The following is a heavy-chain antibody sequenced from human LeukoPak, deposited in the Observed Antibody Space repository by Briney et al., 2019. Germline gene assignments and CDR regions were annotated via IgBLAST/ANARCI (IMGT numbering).Heavy chain of an antibody. V-gene: IGHV3-30-3*01. J-gene: IGHJ6*03. CDR3: ARDKSPSSSSDGVSMDV. D-gene: IGHD6-6*01. CDR2: ISYDGSNK. Sequence: GGSLRLSCAAPGFTFSSYAMHWVRQAPGKGLEWVAVISYDGSNKYYADSVKGRFTISRDNSKNTLYLQMNSLRAEDTAVYYCARDKSPSSSSDGVSMDVWGKGTTVTVSS. CDR1: GFTFSSYA.